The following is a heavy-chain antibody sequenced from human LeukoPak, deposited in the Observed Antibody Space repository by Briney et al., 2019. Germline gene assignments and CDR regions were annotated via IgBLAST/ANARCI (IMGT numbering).Heavy chain of an antibody. CDR3: AKANYSGSYYFDS. Sequence: GGSLRLACAASGFTFSRSVMNWVRQAPGKGLEWVSSFSASGGTTYYADSVKGRFAISRDNSKNTLSVQMNSLRAEDTAVYYCAKANYSGSYYFDSWGQGTLVTVSS. D-gene: IGHD1-26*01. V-gene: IGHV3-23*01. CDR2: FSASGGTT. CDR1: GFTFSRSV. J-gene: IGHJ4*02.